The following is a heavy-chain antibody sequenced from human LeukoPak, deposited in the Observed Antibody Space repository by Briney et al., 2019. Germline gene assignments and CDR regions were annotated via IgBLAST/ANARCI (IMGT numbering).Heavy chain of an antibody. J-gene: IGHJ4*02. V-gene: IGHV3-23*01. CDR1: GFTLSSKA. CDR3: AKGRLPTDY. Sequence: GGSLRLSCTASGFTLSSKALSGAGRAQGKGLEWVSEISDSDDSIDYADFVKGRFTISRDNSKNTLYLQMNSLRAEDTAVYYCAKGRLPTDYWGQGTLVTVSS. CDR2: ISDSDDSI.